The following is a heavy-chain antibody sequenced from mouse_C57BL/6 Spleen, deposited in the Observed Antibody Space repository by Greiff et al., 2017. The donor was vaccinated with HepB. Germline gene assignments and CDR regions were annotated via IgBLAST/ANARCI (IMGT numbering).Heavy chain of an antibody. CDR1: EYEFPSHD. CDR3: ARHHYDYDGDYYAMDY. J-gene: IGHJ4*01. D-gene: IGHD2-4*01. Sequence: EVKLVESGGGLVQPGESLKLSCESNEYEFPSHDMSWVRKTPEKRLELVAAINSDGGSTYYPDTMERRFIISRDNTKKTLYLQMSSLRSEDTALYYCARHHYDYDGDYYAMDYWGQGTSVTVSS. V-gene: IGHV5-2*01. CDR2: INSDGGST.